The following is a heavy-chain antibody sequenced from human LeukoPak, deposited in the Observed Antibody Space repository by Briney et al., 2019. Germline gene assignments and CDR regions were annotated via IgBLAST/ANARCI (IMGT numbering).Heavy chain of an antibody. CDR2: IIPIFGTA. V-gene: IGHV1-69*05. CDR1: GGTFSSYA. J-gene: IGHJ4*02. D-gene: IGHD6-13*01. CDR3: ASLSIAAAEN. Sequence: SVKVSCKASGGTFSSYAISWVRQAPGHGLEWMGRIIPIFGTANYAKTSQGRVTTTTDESTRTAYMELSSTGTDAMAVDYCASLSIAAAENWGQGTLVTVYS.